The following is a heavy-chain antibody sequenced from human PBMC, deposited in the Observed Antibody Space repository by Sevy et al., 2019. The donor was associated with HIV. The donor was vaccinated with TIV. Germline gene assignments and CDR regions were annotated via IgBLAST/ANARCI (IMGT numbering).Heavy chain of an antibody. CDR1: GFTFSSYA. D-gene: IGHD3-16*02. CDR2: ISYDGSNK. V-gene: IGHV3-30-3*01. Sequence: GGSLRLSCAASGFTFSSYAMHWVRQAPGKGLEWVAAISYDGSNKYYADSVKGRFTISRDNSKNTLYLQMNSLRAEDTAVYYCARDHGAAFGGVIVPDYWGQGTLVTVSS. J-gene: IGHJ4*02. CDR3: ARDHGAAFGGVIVPDY.